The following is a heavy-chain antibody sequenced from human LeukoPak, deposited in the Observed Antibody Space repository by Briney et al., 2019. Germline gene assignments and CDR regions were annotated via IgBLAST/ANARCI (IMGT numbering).Heavy chain of an antibody. V-gene: IGHV1-46*01. CDR3: AREGYYDSSGYPEQSIDY. CDR2: INPSGGST. J-gene: IGHJ4*02. Sequence: ASVKVSCKASGYTFTSYYMHWVRQAPGQGLEWMGIINPSGGSTSYAQKFQGRVTMTRDTSTSTVYTELRSLRSDDTAVYYCAREGYYDSSGYPEQSIDYWGQGTLVTVSS. D-gene: IGHD3-22*01. CDR1: GYTFTSYY.